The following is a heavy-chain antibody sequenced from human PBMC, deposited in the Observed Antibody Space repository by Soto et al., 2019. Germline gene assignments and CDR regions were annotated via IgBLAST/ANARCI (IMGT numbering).Heavy chain of an antibody. D-gene: IGHD2-15*01. CDR3: AREVVAAATSWFDP. Sequence: SVKVSCKASGGTFSSYAISWVRQAPGQGLEWMGGIIPIFGTANYAQKFQGRVTITADESTSTAYMELSSLRSEDTAVYYCAREVVAAATSWFDPWGQGTLVTVSS. CDR2: IIPIFGTA. J-gene: IGHJ5*02. V-gene: IGHV1-69*13. CDR1: GGTFSSYA.